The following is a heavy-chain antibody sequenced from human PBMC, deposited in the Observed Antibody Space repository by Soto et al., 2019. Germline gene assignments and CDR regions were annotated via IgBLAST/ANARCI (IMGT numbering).Heavy chain of an antibody. CDR3: ARQVDTAMGTRNGMDV. CDR1: GYSFTSYW. V-gene: IGHV5-10-1*01. J-gene: IGHJ6*02. Sequence: GESLKISCKGSGYSFTSYWISWVRQMPGKGLEWMGRIDPSDSYTNDSPSFQGHATISADKSISTAYLQWSSLKASDTAMYYCARQVDTAMGTRNGMDVWGQGTTVTVSS. CDR2: IDPSDSYT. D-gene: IGHD5-18*01.